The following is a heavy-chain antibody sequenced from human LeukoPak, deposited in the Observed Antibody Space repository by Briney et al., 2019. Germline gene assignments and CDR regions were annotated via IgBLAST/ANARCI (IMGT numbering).Heavy chain of an antibody. CDR2: INPNSGGT. J-gene: IGHJ4*02. CDR3: AIGEYSSGWYFDY. V-gene: IGHV1-2*02. D-gene: IGHD6-19*01. Sequence: GASVKVSCKSSRYTFTDYYMHWVRQAPGQGLEWMGWINPNSGGTNYAQKFQGRVTMTRDTSISTAYMELSRLRSDDTAVYYCAIGEYSSGWYFDYWGQGTLVTVSS. CDR1: RYTFTDYY.